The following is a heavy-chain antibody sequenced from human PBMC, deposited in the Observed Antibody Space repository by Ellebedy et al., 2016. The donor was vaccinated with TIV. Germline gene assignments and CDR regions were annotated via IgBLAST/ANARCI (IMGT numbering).Heavy chain of an antibody. V-gene: IGHV4-59*01. Sequence: MPGGSLRLSCTVSGDSMIPYYWHWIRRTPGKGLAWIGYIYFSGTTMYNPSLKRRITISVDPSTNQFSLDVSSVTAADTAVYYCARGLPVAGRNQFDYWGQGTLVTVSS. J-gene: IGHJ4*02. CDR2: IYFSGTT. D-gene: IGHD6-19*01. CDR3: ARGLPVAGRNQFDY. CDR1: GDSMIPYY.